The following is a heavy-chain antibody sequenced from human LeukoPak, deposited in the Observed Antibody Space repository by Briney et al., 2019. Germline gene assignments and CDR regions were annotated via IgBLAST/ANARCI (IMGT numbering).Heavy chain of an antibody. Sequence: PGGSLRLSCAASGFTFSSYWMSWVRQAPGKGLEWVANIKQDGSEKYYVDSVKGRFTISRDNAKNSLYLQMNSLRAEDTAVYYCAKRLYGSPGGFDIWGQGTMVTVSS. CDR1: GFTFSSYW. D-gene: IGHD3-10*01. CDR3: AKRLYGSPGGFDI. J-gene: IGHJ3*02. V-gene: IGHV3-7*01. CDR2: IKQDGSEK.